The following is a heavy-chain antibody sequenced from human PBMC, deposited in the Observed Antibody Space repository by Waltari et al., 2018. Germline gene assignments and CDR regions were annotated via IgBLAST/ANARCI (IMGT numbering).Heavy chain of an antibody. CDR2: IHHSGST. D-gene: IGHD6-6*01. V-gene: IGHV4-38-2*01. CDR1: GYSISTDYY. Sequence: QVQLQESGPGLVKPSETLSLTCAVSGYSISTDYYWVWIRQPPGKGLEWIGNIHHSGSTYYNPSRKSRVSISLDTSKNQFSLELSSLTADDTAVYYCARGRIGSSSLYDYWGQGTLVTVSS. CDR3: ARGRIGSSSLYDY. J-gene: IGHJ4*02.